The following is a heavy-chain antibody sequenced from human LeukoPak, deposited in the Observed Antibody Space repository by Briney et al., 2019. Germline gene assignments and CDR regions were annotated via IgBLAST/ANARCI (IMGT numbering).Heavy chain of an antibody. CDR1: GFTFSSYS. CDR3: ARDPSYYYDSSGYSSFDY. D-gene: IGHD3-22*01. J-gene: IGHJ4*02. V-gene: IGHV3-21*01. CDR2: ISSSSSYI. Sequence: GGSLGLSCAASGFTFSSYSTNWVRQAPGKGLEWVSSISSSSSYIYYADSVKGRFTISRDNAKNSLYLQMNSLRAEDTAVYYCARDPSYYYDSSGYSSFDYWGQGTLVTDSP.